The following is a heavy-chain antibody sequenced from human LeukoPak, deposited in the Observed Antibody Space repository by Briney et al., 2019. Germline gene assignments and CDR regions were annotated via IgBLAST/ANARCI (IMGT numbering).Heavy chain of an antibody. CDR3: ARGLTYYYDSSGYFDAFDI. CDR2: INHSGST. J-gene: IGHJ3*02. V-gene: IGHV4-34*01. D-gene: IGHD3-22*01. Sequence: SETLSLTCAVYGGSFSGYYWSWIRQPPGKGLEWIGEINHSGSTNYNPSLKSRVTISVDTSKNQFSLKLSSVTAADTAVYYCARGLTYYYDSSGYFDAFDIWGLGTMVTVSS. CDR1: GGSFSGYY.